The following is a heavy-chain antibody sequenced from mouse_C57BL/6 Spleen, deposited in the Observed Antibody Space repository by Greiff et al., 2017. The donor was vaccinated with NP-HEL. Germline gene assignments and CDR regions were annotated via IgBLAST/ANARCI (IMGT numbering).Heavy chain of an antibody. J-gene: IGHJ2*01. D-gene: IGHD1-1*02. CDR3: ARGSMVPYYFDY. V-gene: IGHV1-59*01. Sequence: QVQLQQSGAELVRPGTSVKLSCKASGYTFTSYWMHWVKQRPGQGLGWIGVIDPSDSYTNYNQKFKGKATLTVDTSSSTAYMQLSSLTSEDSAVYYCARGSMVPYYFDYWGQGTTLTVSS. CDR1: GYTFTSYW. CDR2: IDPSDSYT.